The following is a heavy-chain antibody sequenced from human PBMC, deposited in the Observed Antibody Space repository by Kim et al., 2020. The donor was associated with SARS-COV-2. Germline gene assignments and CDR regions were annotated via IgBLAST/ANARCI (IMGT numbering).Heavy chain of an antibody. CDR1: GFTFSSYA. J-gene: IGHJ4*02. CDR3: AKHPDYYDSSGSLSY. V-gene: IGHV3-23*01. Sequence: GGSLRLSCAASGFTFSSYAMSWVRQAPGKGLEWVSAISGSGGSTYYAASVKGRFTISRDNSKNTLYLQMNSLRAEDTAVYYCAKHPDYYDSSGSLSYWGQGTLVTVSS. CDR2: ISGSGGST. D-gene: IGHD3-22*01.